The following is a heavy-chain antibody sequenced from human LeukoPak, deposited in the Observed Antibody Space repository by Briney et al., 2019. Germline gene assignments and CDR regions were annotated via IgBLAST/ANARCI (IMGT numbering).Heavy chain of an antibody. D-gene: IGHD4-17*01. Sequence: GGSLRLSCAASGFTFSSYWMSWVRQAPGKGLGWVANIKQDGSEKYYVDSVKGRFTISRDNAKNSLYLQMNSLRAENTAVYYCARGYYGDDAFDIWGQGTMVTVSS. J-gene: IGHJ3*02. CDR1: GFTFSSYW. CDR2: IKQDGSEK. V-gene: IGHV3-7*03. CDR3: ARGYYGDDAFDI.